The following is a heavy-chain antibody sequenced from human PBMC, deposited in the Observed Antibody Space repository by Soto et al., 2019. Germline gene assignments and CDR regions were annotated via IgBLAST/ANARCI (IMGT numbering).Heavy chain of an antibody. V-gene: IGHV1-18*01. J-gene: IGHJ3*02. CDR2: ISAYNGNT. Sequence: GASVKVSCKASGYTFTSYGISWVRQAPGQGLEWMGWISAYNGNTNYAQKLQGRVTMTTDTSTSTAYMELRSLRSDDTAVYYCARGRDDVWSGPEWKFDIWGQETRVTVAS. D-gene: IGHD3-3*01. CDR1: GYTFTSYG. CDR3: ARGRDDVWSGPEWKFDI.